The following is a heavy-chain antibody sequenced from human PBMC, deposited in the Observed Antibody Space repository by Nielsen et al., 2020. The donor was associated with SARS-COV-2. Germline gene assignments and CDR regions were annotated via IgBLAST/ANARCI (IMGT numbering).Heavy chain of an antibody. V-gene: IGHV3-73*01. CDR2: IRSYANDYAT. CDR3: ARGPSSSWYVYYYYGMDV. J-gene: IGHJ6*02. Sequence: GESLKISCVAPGFTFSGSAMHWVRQASGKGLEWVGRIRSYANDYATAYAASVKGRFTISRDDSKNTAYLQMNSLKTEDTAVYYCARGPSSSWYVYYYYGMDVWGQGTTVTVSS. D-gene: IGHD6-13*01. CDR1: GFTFSGSA.